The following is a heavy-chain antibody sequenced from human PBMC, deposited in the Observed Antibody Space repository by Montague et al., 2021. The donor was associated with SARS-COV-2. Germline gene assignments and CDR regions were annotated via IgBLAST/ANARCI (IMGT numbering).Heavy chain of an antibody. D-gene: IGHD6-13*01. J-gene: IGHJ6*02. Sequence: SETLSLTCTVSGGSISSSSYYWGWIRQPPGKGLEWIGGIYYSGSTYYNPSLKSRVTISVDPSKNQFSLKLSSVTAADTAVYYCASEGVEYSSSCYARYYYYGMDVWGQGTPVTVSS. CDR2: IYYSGST. CDR1: GGSISSSSYY. V-gene: IGHV4-39*01. CDR3: ASEGVEYSSSCYARYYYYGMDV.